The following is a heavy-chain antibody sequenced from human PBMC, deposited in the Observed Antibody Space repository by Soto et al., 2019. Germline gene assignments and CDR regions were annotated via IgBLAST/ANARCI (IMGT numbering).Heavy chain of an antibody. V-gene: IGHV3-23*01. Sequence: EVQVLESGGDLVQPGGSLRLSCAASGFTIRNYAMSWVRQAPGKALEWVSGISGSSDRTYYADSVKGRFTISKDTSSNTLYLHMSSLRVEDTAVYHCEGSWTWGQGTMVTVSS. CDR2: ISGSSDRT. D-gene: IGHD5-12*01. CDR3: EGSWT. J-gene: IGHJ3*01. CDR1: GFTIRNYA.